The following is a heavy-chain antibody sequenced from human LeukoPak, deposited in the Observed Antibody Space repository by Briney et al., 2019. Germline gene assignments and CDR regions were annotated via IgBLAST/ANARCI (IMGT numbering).Heavy chain of an antibody. Sequence: PGGSLRLSCAASGFTFSSYAMTWVRQASAKGLEWVSAISRSGGSTYYADSVKGRFTISRDSSKNTLYLQMNSLRAEDTAVYYCAKGIQWELPIHYWGQGTLVTVSS. V-gene: IGHV3-23*01. J-gene: IGHJ4*02. CDR3: AKGIQWELPIHY. CDR2: ISRSGGST. D-gene: IGHD4-23*01. CDR1: GFTFSSYA.